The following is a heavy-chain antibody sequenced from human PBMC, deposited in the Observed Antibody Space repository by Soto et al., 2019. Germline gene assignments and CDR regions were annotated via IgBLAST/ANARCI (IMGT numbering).Heavy chain of an antibody. Sequence: GESLKISCTGFGYTFTTFWISWVRQMPGRGLEGMGGVDPRDSYTNYSPSFQGHVAIAGDKAISTAYLQGGSLEASVTARYYRARLYSSSSTCDSWFDPGGQGTLVTVSS. J-gene: IGHJ5*02. CDR2: VDPRDSYT. D-gene: IGHD2-2*01. CDR3: ARLYSSSSTCDSWFDP. CDR1: GYTFTTFW. V-gene: IGHV5-10-1*01.